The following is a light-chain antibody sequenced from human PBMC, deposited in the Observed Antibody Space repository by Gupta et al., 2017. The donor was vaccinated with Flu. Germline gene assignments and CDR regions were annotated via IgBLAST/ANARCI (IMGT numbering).Light chain of an antibody. J-gene: IGLJ2*01. Sequence: QSALTQPPSASGSPGQSVTISCTGTSSDVGGYSYVSWYQQHPGKAPKLMIYDLSKRPSGVPDRFSGSKSGHTASLTVSGLQAEDEANYYCSSYAGSNNVIFGGGTKLSVL. CDR2: DLS. CDR3: SSYAGSNNVI. CDR1: SSDVGGYSY. V-gene: IGLV2-8*01.